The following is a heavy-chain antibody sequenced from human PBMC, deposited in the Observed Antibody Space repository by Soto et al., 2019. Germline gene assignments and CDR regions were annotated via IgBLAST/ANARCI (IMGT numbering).Heavy chain of an antibody. CDR3: AAYYYGSGSYPV. D-gene: IGHD3-10*01. Sequence: GGSLRLSCAASGFTFSSYDMHWVRQATGKGLEWVSAIGTAGDTYYPGSMKGRFTISRENAKNSLYLQMNSLRAEDTAVYYCAAYYYGSGSYPVWGQGTTVTVSS. CDR2: IGTAGDT. J-gene: IGHJ6*02. CDR1: GFTFSSYD. V-gene: IGHV3-13*01.